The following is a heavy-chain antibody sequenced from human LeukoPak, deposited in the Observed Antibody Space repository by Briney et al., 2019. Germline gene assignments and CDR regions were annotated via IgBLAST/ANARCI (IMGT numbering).Heavy chain of an antibody. CDR3: VRGPNHGDYVDHLDS. CDR2: IKQGGSTK. CDR1: GFTFSSHW. J-gene: IGHJ4*02. V-gene: IGHV3-7*01. Sequence: GGSLRLSCAASGFTFSSHWMTWVRLAPGKGLEWVAHIKQGGSTKHYMGSVKGRFTISRDDAQNTLYLQMNSLRAEDTAVYYCVRGPNHGDYVDHLDSWGQGTRVTVSS. D-gene: IGHD4-17*01.